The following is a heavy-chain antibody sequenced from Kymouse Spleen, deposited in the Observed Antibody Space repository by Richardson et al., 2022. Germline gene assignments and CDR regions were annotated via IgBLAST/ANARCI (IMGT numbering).Heavy chain of an antibody. CDR2: ISYDGSNK. J-gene: IGHJ6*02. D-gene: IGHD1-1*01,IGHD1-20*01,IGHD1-7*01. Sequence: QVQLVESGGGVVQPGRSLRLSCAASGFTFSSYGMHWVRQAPGKGLEWVAVISYDGSNKYYADSVKGRFTISRDNSKNTLYLQMNSLRAEDTAVYYCAKTGTYYYYGMDVWGQGTTVTVSS. CDR1: GFTFSSYG. CDR3: AKTGTYYYYGMDV. V-gene: IGHV3-30*18.